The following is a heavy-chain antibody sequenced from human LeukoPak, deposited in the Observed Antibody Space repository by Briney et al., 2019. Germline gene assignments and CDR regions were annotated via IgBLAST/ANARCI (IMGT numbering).Heavy chain of an antibody. J-gene: IGHJ4*02. D-gene: IGHD1-26*01. CDR2: IYTSGST. CDR3: ARSGGSGTYYDGSFDY. Sequence: PSETLSLTCNVSGGSITSYYWSWIRQAAGKGLEWIGRIYTSGSTNYNPSLKSRVTMSVDTSKNQFSLKLYSVTAADTAVYYCARSGGSGTYYDGSFDYWGQGTLVTVSS. CDR1: GGSITSYY. V-gene: IGHV4-4*07.